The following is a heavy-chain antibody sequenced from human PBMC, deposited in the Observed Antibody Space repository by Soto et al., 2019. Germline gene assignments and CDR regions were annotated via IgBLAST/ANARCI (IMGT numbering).Heavy chain of an antibody. CDR3: ASPLYSGSYSYGMDV. V-gene: IGHV5-10-1*01. J-gene: IGHJ6*02. CDR1: GYSFTSYW. Sequence: PGESLKISCKGSGYSFTSYWISWVRQMPGKGLEWMGRIDPSDSYTNYSPSFQGHVTISADKSISTAYLQWSSLKASDTAMYYCASPLYSGSYSYGMDVWGQGTTVTVS. D-gene: IGHD1-26*01. CDR2: IDPSDSYT.